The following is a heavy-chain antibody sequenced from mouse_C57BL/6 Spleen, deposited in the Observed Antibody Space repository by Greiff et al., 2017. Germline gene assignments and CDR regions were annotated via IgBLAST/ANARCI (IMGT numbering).Heavy chain of an antibody. CDR1: GFTFSDYG. CDR3: ARLGYSNYFAMDY. V-gene: IGHV5-17*01. Sequence: EVQLVESGGGLVKPGGSLKLSCAASGFTFSDYGMHWVRQAPEKGLEWVAYISRGNSTIYYADTVKGRITISRDNAKNTLFLQMTSLRSEDTAMYYCARLGYSNYFAMDYWGQGTSVTVSS. J-gene: IGHJ4*01. D-gene: IGHD2-5*01. CDR2: ISRGNSTI.